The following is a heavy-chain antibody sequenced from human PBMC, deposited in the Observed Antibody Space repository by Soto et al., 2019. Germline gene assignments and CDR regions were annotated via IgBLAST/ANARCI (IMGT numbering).Heavy chain of an antibody. V-gene: IGHV4-38-2*01. J-gene: IGHJ4*02. Sequence: SETLSLTCAVSGYSISSGYYWGWIRQPPVKGLEWIGSIYHSGSTYYNPSLKSRVTISVDTSKNQFSLKLSSVTAADTAVYYCARVQDIPPIPGFEYWGQGTMVTVSS. CDR1: GYSISSGYY. CDR2: IYHSGST. CDR3: ARVQDIPPIPGFEY. D-gene: IGHD2-2*02.